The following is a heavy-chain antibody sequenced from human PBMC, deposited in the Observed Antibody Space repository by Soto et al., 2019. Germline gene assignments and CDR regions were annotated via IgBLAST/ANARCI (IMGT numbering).Heavy chain of an antibody. CDR3: ARAAYRSSQRSYYYYGRDV. D-gene: IGHD6-6*01. Sequence: PGGSLRLSCAASGFTFSSYSMNWVRQAPGKGLEWVSSISSSSSYIYYADSVKGRFTISRDNAKNSLYLQMNSLRAEYTAVYYCARAAYRSSQRSYYYYGRDVWGQGTTVTVSS. V-gene: IGHV3-21*01. CDR1: GFTFSSYS. CDR2: ISSSSSYI. J-gene: IGHJ6*02.